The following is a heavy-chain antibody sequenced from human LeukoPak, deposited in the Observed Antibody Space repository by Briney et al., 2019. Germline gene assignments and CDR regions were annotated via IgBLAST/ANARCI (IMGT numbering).Heavy chain of an antibody. D-gene: IGHD6-25*01. CDR2: TFYRSNWYD. Sequence: PSQTLSPTCAISGDSVSSNTAAWNWIRQSPSRGLEWLGRTFYRSNWYDDYAASVKSRITINPDTSKNQFSLHLKSVTPEDTAVYYCAREAAGTWAFDIWGQGTRVTVSS. CDR1: GDSVSSNTAA. CDR3: AREAAGTWAFDI. V-gene: IGHV6-1*01. J-gene: IGHJ3*02.